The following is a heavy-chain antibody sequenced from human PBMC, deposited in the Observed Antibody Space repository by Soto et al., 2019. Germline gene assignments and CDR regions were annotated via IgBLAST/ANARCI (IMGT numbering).Heavy chain of an antibody. D-gene: IGHD2-8*01. CDR2: IGVGSGNR. J-gene: IGHJ4*02. CDR1: GFTFTSSA. CDR3: AALGVNFDL. V-gene: IGHV1-58*01. Sequence: SVKVSCKASGFTFTSSAVQWVRQARGQRLEWIGWIGVGSGNRHYAQKFQERVTITRDMSANTAYMELSSLRSEDTAVYYCAALGVNFDLWGQGTLVTVSS.